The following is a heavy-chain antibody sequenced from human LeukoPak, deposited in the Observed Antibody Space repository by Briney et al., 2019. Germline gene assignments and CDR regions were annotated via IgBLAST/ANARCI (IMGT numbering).Heavy chain of an antibody. CDR2: ISAYKGNT. CDR3: ATYYYDSSGYCPDAFDI. CDR1: GYTFTSYG. J-gene: IGHJ3*02. Sequence: ASVKVSCKASGYTFTSYGISWVRQAPGQGLEWMGWISAYKGNTNYAQKLQGRVTMTTDTSTSTAYMELRSLRSDDTAVYYCATYYYDSSGYCPDAFDIWGQGTMVTVSS. D-gene: IGHD3-22*01. V-gene: IGHV1-18*01.